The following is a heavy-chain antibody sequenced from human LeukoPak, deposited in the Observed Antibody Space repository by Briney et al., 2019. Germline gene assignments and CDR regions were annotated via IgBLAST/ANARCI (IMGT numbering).Heavy chain of an antibody. Sequence: PSETLSLTCTVSGGSISSHFWSWIRQPPGKGLEWIGNIYNSGTTNYNPSLKSGVTISVDTSKNQLSLQLTSATAADTAVYYCTKATQWLAFDYWGRGTLVTVSS. V-gene: IGHV4-59*11. CDR2: IYNSGTT. CDR3: TKATQWLAFDY. J-gene: IGHJ4*02. CDR1: GGSISSHF. D-gene: IGHD6-19*01.